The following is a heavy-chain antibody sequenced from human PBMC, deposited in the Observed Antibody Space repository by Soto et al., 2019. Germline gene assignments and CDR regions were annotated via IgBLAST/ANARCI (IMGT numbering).Heavy chain of an antibody. Sequence: PSETLSLTCTVSGGSISGYYWGWIRQPPGKGLEWIGYIYYTGSTYYNPSLKSRVTISLDTSRNQFSLKLTSVTAADTAVYYCARVVGKNGFDPWGQGTLVTVSS. D-gene: IGHD2-15*01. CDR1: GGSISGYY. CDR2: IYYTGST. V-gene: IGHV4-59*01. CDR3: ARVVGKNGFDP. J-gene: IGHJ5*02.